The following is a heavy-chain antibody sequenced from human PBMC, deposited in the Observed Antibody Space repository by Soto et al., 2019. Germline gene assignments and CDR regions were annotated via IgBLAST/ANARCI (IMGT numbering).Heavy chain of an antibody. D-gene: IGHD1-26*01. V-gene: IGHV4-30-4*01. Sequence: SETLSLTCTVSGGSISSGDYYWSWIRQPPGKGLEWIGYIYYSGSTYYNPSLKSRVTISVDTSKNRFSLKLSSVTAADTAVYYCAKDSLLSSRRMDVWGQGTTVTVSS. J-gene: IGHJ6*02. CDR2: IYYSGST. CDR3: AKDSLLSSRRMDV. CDR1: GGSISSGDYY.